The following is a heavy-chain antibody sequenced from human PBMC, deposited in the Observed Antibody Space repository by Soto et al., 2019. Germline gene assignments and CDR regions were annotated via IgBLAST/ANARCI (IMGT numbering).Heavy chain of an antibody. Sequence: QVQLVQSGAEVRKPGASVKVSCKAVGYTFTNHDVNWVRQATGQGLEWMAWMNPITGNTGYARKFQGRITETRNTSISTAYMDLSSLRSDDTAVYSCARARGDYLTDAFDIWGQGTMVTVSS. CDR3: ARARGDYLTDAFDI. CDR2: MNPITGNT. CDR1: GYTFTNHD. J-gene: IGHJ3*02. D-gene: IGHD4-17*01. V-gene: IGHV1-8*01.